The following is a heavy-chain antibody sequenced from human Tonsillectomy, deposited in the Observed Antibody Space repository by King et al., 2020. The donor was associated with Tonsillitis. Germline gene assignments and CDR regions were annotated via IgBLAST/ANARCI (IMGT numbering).Heavy chain of an antibody. CDR1: GGTFSRYA. V-gene: IGHV1-69*12. J-gene: IGHJ5*02. CDR2: IIPIFYTR. D-gene: IGHD2-2*03. Sequence: QLVQSVAVVKKPGSSVKVSCKASGGTFSRYAISCGRQDPVQGLEWMGGIIPIFYTRTYAQKIRDRVTISADESTSTSYMEMSSLKSEDAAVYYCARGGMDRNWFDPWGQGTLVTVS. CDR3: ARGGMDRNWFDP.